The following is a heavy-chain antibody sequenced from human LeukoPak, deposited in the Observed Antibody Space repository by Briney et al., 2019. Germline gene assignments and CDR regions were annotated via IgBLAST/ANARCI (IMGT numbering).Heavy chain of an antibody. V-gene: IGHV1-3*01. J-gene: IGHJ4*02. D-gene: IGHD3-10*01. CDR1: GYTFTSYA. Sequence: ASVKVSCKASGYTFTSYAMHWVRQAPGQSLEWMGWINAGNGNTKYSQKFQGRVTITRDTSASTAYMELSSLRSEDTAVYYCAVYYYGSVSYYKYYFDYWGQGALVTVSS. CDR3: AVYYYGSVSYYKYYFDY. CDR2: INAGNGNT.